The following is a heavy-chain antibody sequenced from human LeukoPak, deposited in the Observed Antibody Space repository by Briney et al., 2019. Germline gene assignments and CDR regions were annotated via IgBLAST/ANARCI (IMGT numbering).Heavy chain of an antibody. CDR3: ARVGYSGWNLEY. CDR2: INQDGSVK. V-gene: IGHV3-7*01. J-gene: IGHJ4*02. D-gene: IGHD5-12*01. CDR1: GFTFRSYW. Sequence: GGSLRLSXAASGFTFRSYWMSWVRQAPGKGLEWVANINQDGSVKYYVDSVKGRFTISRDNAKNSLYVQMNSLRDEDTAVYYCARVGYSGWNLEYWGQGTLVTVSS.